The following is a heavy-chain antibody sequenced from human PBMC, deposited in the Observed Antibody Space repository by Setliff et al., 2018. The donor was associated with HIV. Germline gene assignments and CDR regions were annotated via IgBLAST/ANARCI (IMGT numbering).Heavy chain of an antibody. CDR3: ATPISITSGSAFGY. CDR1: GYSFISYW. V-gene: IGHV5-51*01. Sequence: GESLKISCKGSGYSFISYWIGWVRQMPGKGLEWMGIIYPGDSNTKYSPSFQGQVTLSVDKSISTAYLQWSSLKASDTAMYYCATPISITSGSAFGYWGQGTLVTVSS. CDR2: IYPGDSNT. D-gene: IGHD2-2*01. J-gene: IGHJ4*02.